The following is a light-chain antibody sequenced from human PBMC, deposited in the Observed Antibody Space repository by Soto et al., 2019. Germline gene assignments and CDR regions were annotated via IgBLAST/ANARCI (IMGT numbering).Light chain of an antibody. CDR3: HQYGISPPRT. J-gene: IGKJ1*01. CDR2: GTS. CDR1: QSISTTQ. Sequence: EIVLTQSPGSLSLSPGERATLSCRASQSISTTQLAWFQQKPGQAPRLLIYGTSTRASGIADRFSGSGSGTDFTLTISRLEPEDFAIYYCHQYGISPPRTFGQGTKVEIK. V-gene: IGKV3-20*01.